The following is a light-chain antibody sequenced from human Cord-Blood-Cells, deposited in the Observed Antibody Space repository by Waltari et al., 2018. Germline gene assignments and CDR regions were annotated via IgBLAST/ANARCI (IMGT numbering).Light chain of an antibody. CDR3: NSRDSSGNFYV. CDR1: SLRSYY. Sequence: SSELTQDPAVSEALGQTVRITCQGDSLRSYYASWYQQKPGQAPVLVIYGKNNRPSGIPDRFSGSSSGNTASLTITGAQAEDEADYYCNSRDSSGNFYVFGTGTKVTVL. CDR2: GKN. J-gene: IGLJ1*01. V-gene: IGLV3-19*01.